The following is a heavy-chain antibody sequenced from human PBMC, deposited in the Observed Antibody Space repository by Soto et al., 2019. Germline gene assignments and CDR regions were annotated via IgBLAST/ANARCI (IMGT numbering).Heavy chain of an antibody. CDR2: ISGSGVSS. J-gene: IGHJ4*02. CDR1: GFTFGSYA. CDR3: AKAPYCGGDCYLIDD. D-gene: IGHD2-21*02. Sequence: EVQLLESGGGLVQPGGSLRLSCAASGFTFGSYAMSWVRQAPRKGLEWVSAISGSGVSSYYADSVKGRFTISKDSSKNTLYLQRNSLRVEDTAVYYCAKAPYCGGDCYLIDDWGQGTLVTVSS. V-gene: IGHV3-23*01.